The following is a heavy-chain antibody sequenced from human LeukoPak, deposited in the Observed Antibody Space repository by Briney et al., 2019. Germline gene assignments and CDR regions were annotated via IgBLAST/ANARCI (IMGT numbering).Heavy chain of an antibody. Sequence: SETLSLTCTVSGGSITSHYWSWIRQPPGKGLEWIGYIYYSGSTNYNPSLKSRVTISVDTSKNQFSLKLSSVTAADTAVYYCAREVAARPNWFDRWGQGTLVTVSS. V-gene: IGHV4-59*11. J-gene: IGHJ5*02. D-gene: IGHD6-6*01. CDR3: AREVAARPNWFDR. CDR1: GGSITSHY. CDR2: IYYSGST.